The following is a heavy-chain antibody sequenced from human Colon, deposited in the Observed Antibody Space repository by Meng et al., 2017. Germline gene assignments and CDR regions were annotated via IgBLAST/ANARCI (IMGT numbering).Heavy chain of an antibody. CDR1: GGSISSSNW. J-gene: IGHJ4*02. CDR2: IADIGTX. Sequence: VQLQXXGPGLVKPSGTLSLTCTVSGGSISSSNWGRWVRQSPRQGLAWVGEIADIGTXLYNPSXTSRXTXSIDESXXQFXLXXRSVTAADTGVYXCARGGLTLFHSWGQGTLVTVSS. V-gene: IGHV4-4*02. CDR3: ARGGLTLFHS.